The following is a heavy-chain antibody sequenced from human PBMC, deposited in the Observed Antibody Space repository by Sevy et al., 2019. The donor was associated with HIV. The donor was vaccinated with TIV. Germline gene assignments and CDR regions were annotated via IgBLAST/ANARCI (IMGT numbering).Heavy chain of an antibody. Sequence: GGSLRLSCAASGFTFSSYAMHWVRQAPGKGLEWVAVISYDGSNKYYADSVKGGLTISRDNSKNTLYLQMNSLRAEDTAVYYCAREGFVVVTAIPPYNWFDPWGQGTLVTVSS. J-gene: IGHJ5*02. CDR2: ISYDGSNK. V-gene: IGHV3-30-3*01. D-gene: IGHD2-21*02. CDR3: AREGFVVVTAIPPYNWFDP. CDR1: GFTFSSYA.